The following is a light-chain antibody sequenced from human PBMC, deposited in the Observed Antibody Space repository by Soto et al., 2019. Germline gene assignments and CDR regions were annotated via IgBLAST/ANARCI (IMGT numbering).Light chain of an antibody. J-gene: IGLJ2*01. CDR2: EGD. CDR3: CSYALGSTLV. CDR1: SSDVGSYNL. V-gene: IGLV2-23*01. Sequence: QSALTQPASVSGSSGQSITISCTGTSSDVGSYNLVSWHQHHPGKAPKLIIYEGDKRPSGVSNRFSGSKSGNTASLTISGLQAEDDADYYCCSYALGSTLVFGGGTKVTVL.